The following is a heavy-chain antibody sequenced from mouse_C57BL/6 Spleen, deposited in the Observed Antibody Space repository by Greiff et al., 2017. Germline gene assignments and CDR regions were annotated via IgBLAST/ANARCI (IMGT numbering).Heavy chain of an antibody. D-gene: IGHD1-1*01. CDR3: AREGGIGSSYGYWYFDV. CDR2: INYDGSST. CDR1: GFTFSDYY. V-gene: IGHV5-16*01. J-gene: IGHJ1*03. Sequence: DVHLVESEGGLVQPGSSMKLSCTASGFTFSDYYMAWVRQVPEKGLEWVANINYDGSSTYYLDSLKSRFIISRDNAKNILYLQMSSLKSEDTATYYCAREGGIGSSYGYWYFDVWGTGTTVTVSS.